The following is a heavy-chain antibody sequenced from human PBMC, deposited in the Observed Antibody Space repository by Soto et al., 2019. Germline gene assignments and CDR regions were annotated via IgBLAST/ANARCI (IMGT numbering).Heavy chain of an antibody. D-gene: IGHD2-15*01. V-gene: IGHV4-39*01. CDR1: GGSISSSSYY. Sequence: QLQLQESGPGLVKPSETLSLTCTVSGGSISSSSYYWGWIRQPPGKGLEWIGSIYYSGSTYYNPSLKSRVTISVHTSKNQFSLKLSSVTAADTAVYYCARRPSRDYCSGGSCYPHFDYWGQGTLVTVSS. CDR2: IYYSGST. J-gene: IGHJ4*02. CDR3: ARRPSRDYCSGGSCYPHFDY.